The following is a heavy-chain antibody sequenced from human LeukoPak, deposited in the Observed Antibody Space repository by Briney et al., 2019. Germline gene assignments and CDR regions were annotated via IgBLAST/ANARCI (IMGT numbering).Heavy chain of an antibody. V-gene: IGHV6-1*01. CDR2: TYYRSEWYN. CDR3: ARGGIRFLEWLLRFDP. D-gene: IGHD3-3*01. Sequence: SQTLSLTCAISGDSVSSNSAAWNWIRQSPSRGLEWLGRTYYRSEWYNDYAVSVKSRITINPDTSKNQFSLQLNSVTPEDTAVYYCARGGIRFLEWLLRFDPWGQGTLVTVSS. J-gene: IGHJ5*02. CDR1: GDSVSSNSAA.